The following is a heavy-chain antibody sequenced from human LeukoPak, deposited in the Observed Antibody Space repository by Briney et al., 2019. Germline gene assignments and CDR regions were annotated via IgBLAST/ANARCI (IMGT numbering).Heavy chain of an antibody. J-gene: IGHJ5*02. Sequence: ASVTVSCKASGYTLTGYYMHWVRQAPGQGLEWMGWINPNSGGTNYAQKFQGRVTMTRDTSISTAYMELSRLRSDDTAVYYCARDPMWYCSSTSCWENWFDPWGQGTLVTVSS. D-gene: IGHD2-2*01. CDR3: ARDPMWYCSSTSCWENWFDP. V-gene: IGHV1-2*02. CDR2: INPNSGGT. CDR1: GYTLTGYY.